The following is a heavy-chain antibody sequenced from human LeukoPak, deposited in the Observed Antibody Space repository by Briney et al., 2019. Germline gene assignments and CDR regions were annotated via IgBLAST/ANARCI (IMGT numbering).Heavy chain of an antibody. D-gene: IGHD3-10*01. CDR1: GGAISSGDYY. V-gene: IGHV4-30-4*08. CDR3: ARVRFGRFGELWGNFDY. CDR2: IYYSGST. Sequence: PSETLSLTCTVSGGAISSGDYYWSWIRQPPRQGLEWIGYIYYSGSTYYNLSLKSRVTISVDTSKNQFSLKLSSVTAADTAVYYCARVRFGRFGELWGNFDYWGQGTLVTVSS. J-gene: IGHJ4*02.